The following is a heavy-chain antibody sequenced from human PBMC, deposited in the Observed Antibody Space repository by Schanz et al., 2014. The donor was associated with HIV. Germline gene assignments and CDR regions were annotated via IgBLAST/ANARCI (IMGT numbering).Heavy chain of an antibody. CDR1: GFSFSNFG. J-gene: IGHJ4*02. V-gene: IGHV3-30*18. CDR3: VKGERIGYRIEVTGPTFDY. CDR2: ISYDGRNK. D-gene: IGHD3-22*01. Sequence: QVQLVESGGGVVQPGRSLRLSCAASGFSFSNFGMHWVRQAPGKGLEWVAVISYDGRNKYYADSVKDRFTISRDNAKNTLYVQIRSLRNEDTAVYYCVKGERIGYRIEVTGPTFDYWGQGTLVTVSS.